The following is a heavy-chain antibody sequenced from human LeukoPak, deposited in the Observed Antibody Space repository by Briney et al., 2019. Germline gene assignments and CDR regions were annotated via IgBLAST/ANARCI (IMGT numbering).Heavy chain of an antibody. CDR1: GGSISSGGYY. J-gene: IGHJ5*02. CDR3: ARGGRYYYGNWFDP. D-gene: IGHD3-10*01. CDR2: IYYSGST. V-gene: IGHV4-31*03. Sequence: SQTLSLTCTVSGGSISSGGYYWSWIRQHPGKGLEWIGYIYYSGSTYCNPSLKSRVTISVDTSKNQFSLKLSSVTAADTAVYYCARGGRYYYGNWFDPWGQGTLVTVSS.